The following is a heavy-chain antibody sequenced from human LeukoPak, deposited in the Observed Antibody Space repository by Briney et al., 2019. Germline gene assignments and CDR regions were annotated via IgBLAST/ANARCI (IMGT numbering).Heavy chain of an antibody. CDR3: ARDSDSSGYYTYFDY. D-gene: IGHD3-22*01. Sequence: GGSLRLSCAASGFTFSSYSMNWVRQAPGKGLDWVSSISSSSSYIYYADSVKGRFTISRDNAKNSLYLQMNSLRAEDTAVYYCARDSDSSGYYTYFDYWGQGTLVTVSS. CDR1: GFTFSSYS. J-gene: IGHJ4*02. CDR2: ISSSSSYI. V-gene: IGHV3-21*01.